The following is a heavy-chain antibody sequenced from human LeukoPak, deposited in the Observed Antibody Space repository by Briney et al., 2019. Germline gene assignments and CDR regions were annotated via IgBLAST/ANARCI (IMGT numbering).Heavy chain of an antibody. CDR3: ARDIAVADNAV. J-gene: IGHJ3*01. V-gene: IGHV1-8*03. CDR1: GYSFTNYD. Sequence: ASVKVSCKASGYSFTNYDINWVRQATGQGLEWMGWMNPNSGNTGYAQKSQGRVTITRNTSITTAYMELSSLRSEDTAVYYCARDIAVADNAVWGQGTMVTVSS. CDR2: MNPNSGNT. D-gene: IGHD6-19*01.